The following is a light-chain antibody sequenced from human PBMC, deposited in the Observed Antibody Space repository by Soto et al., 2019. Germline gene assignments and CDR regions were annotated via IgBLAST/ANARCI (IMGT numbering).Light chain of an antibody. J-gene: IGKJ4*01. CDR3: QQYNNYRLT. CDR2: KAS. V-gene: IGKV1-5*03. CDR1: QSISSW. Sequence: DIQMTQSPSTLSASVGDRVTITCRASQSISSWLAWYQQKPGKAPKLLIYKASSLESGVPSRFSGSGSGTEFTLTISSLQPDDFATYYCQQYNNYRLTFGGGTKVEIK.